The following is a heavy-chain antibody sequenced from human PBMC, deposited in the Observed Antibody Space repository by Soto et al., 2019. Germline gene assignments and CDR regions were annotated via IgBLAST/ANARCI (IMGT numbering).Heavy chain of an antibody. CDR2: ISFDGSKT. J-gene: IGHJ5*02. V-gene: IGHV3-30-3*01. Sequence: QVQLVESGGGVVQPGRSQRLSCEASGFTFSSYALHWVRQAPGKGLEWVAGISFDGSKTYHADSVKGRFTISRDNSKNTLHLQMNSLRLEDTAMYYCARDQNDYGDSGGWFDPWGQGTLVTVSS. D-gene: IGHD4-17*01. CDR3: ARDQNDYGDSGGWFDP. CDR1: GFTFSSYA.